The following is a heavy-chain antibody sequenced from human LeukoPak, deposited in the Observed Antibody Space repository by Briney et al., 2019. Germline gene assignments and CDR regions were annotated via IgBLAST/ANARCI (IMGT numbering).Heavy chain of an antibody. CDR2: IYYSGST. D-gene: IGHD3-22*01. J-gene: IGHJ5*02. CDR3: ARARSPGFSSGWYDH. V-gene: IGHV4-59*12. CDR1: GGSISSYY. Sequence: SETLSLTCTVSGGSISSYYWSWIRQPPGKGLEWIGYIYYSGSTNYNPSLKSRVTISVDTSRNQFSLRLNSLTAADTAVYYCARARSPGFSSGWYDHWGQGTLVTVSS.